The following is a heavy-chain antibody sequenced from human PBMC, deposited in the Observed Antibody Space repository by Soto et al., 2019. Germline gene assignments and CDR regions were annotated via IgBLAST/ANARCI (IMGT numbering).Heavy chain of an antibody. D-gene: IGHD4-17*01. Sequence: QVQLVESGGGLVQPGGSLRLSCAASGFTFSDYYMSWIRQAPGKGLEWVSYISSSGSTLYYADSVKGRFTISRDNAKNSLYLQMTSLRAEDTAVYYCARPDVNDYGDSDHYFDYCGQGPLVTVSS. J-gene: IGHJ4*02. CDR1: GFTFSDYY. CDR2: ISSSGSTL. V-gene: IGHV3-11*01. CDR3: ARPDVNDYGDSDHYFDY.